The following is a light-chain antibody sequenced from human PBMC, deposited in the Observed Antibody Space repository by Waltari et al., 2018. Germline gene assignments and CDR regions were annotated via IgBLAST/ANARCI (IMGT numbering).Light chain of an antibody. CDR2: QAS. J-gene: IGKJ4*01. CDR1: QSVGSY. CDR3: QQRGSWPPA. V-gene: IGKV3-11*01. Sequence: EIVLTQSPATLSLSPGERVTLSCRASQSVGSYLAWYQQQTGQAPRLLIHQASTRAAGIPARFSGSGSGTDFTLTISSLEPEDFAVYYCQQRGSWPPAFGGGTKVEIK.